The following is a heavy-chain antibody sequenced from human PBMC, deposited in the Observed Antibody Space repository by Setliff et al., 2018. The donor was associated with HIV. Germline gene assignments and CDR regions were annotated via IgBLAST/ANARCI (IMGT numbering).Heavy chain of an antibody. CDR2: VDPEDGET. V-gene: IGHV1-69-2*01. CDR1: GYTFTNYF. CDR3: ATVRIVGATEFDY. D-gene: IGHD1-26*01. J-gene: IGHJ4*02. Sequence: VKVSCRASGYTFTNYFMHWVRQAPGEGLEWVGRVDPEDGETRYAMKFQGSVTISADTSTDTTYLSLTSLRSQDTAVYYCATVRIVGATEFDYWGQGTVVTVSS.